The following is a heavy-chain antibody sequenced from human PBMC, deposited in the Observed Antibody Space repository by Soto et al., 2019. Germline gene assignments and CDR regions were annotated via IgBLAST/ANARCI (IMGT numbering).Heavy chain of an antibody. Sequence: ASVKVSCKASGYTFTSYYMHWVRQAPGQGLEWMGIINPSGGSTSYAQKFQGRVTMTRDTSTSTVYMELSGLRSEDTAVYYCARAKFQDCGGDCETFDYWGQGTLVTVS. CDR3: ARAKFQDCGGDCETFDY. V-gene: IGHV1-46*01. D-gene: IGHD2-21*02. J-gene: IGHJ4*02. CDR2: INPSGGST. CDR1: GYTFTSYY.